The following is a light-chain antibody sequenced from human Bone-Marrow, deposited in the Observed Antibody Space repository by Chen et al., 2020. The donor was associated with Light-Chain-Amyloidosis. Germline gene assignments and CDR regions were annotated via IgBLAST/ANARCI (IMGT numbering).Light chain of an antibody. CDR2: RSS. J-gene: IGKJ4*01. CDR1: QTISSNY. V-gene: IGKV3-20*01. Sequence: EIVLTQSPGTLSLSPGEGANLPCRASQTISSNYLTWYQQKFGQAPRLLIYRSSSRATGIPDRFTGSGSGTDFTLTINRLEPEDFAMYYCQQYGTSPLTFGGGTKVEIK. CDR3: QQYGTSPLT.